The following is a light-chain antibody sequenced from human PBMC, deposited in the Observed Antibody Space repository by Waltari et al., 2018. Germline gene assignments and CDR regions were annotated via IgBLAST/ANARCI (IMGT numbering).Light chain of an antibody. CDR2: DAP. Sequence: EIVLTQSPVTPSLSPGESATLSCRARQRVSSYLTRYQQKPGQAPRLLIYDAPSRATGIPARFRGSGSGTDFTLTISSLEPEDFTVYYCQQRSNWPPALTFGGGTKVEVK. V-gene: IGKV3-11*01. CDR3: QQRSNWPPALT. J-gene: IGKJ4*01. CDR1: QRVSSY.